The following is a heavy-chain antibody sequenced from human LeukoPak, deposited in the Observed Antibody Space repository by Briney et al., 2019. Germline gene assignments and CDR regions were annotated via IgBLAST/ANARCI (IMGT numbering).Heavy chain of an antibody. V-gene: IGHV3-30-3*01. Sequence: TGRSLRLSCAASGFSFSDYVIHWVSQAPGKGLDWVAVISKDGGTKYYADSVKGRLTISRDNSKNMLYLQMNSLRPEDTAVYYCAKDLHGVADTSYYFDYWGQGTLVTVSS. CDR1: GFSFSDYV. CDR3: AKDLHGVADTSYYFDY. J-gene: IGHJ4*02. D-gene: IGHD6-19*01. CDR2: ISKDGGTK.